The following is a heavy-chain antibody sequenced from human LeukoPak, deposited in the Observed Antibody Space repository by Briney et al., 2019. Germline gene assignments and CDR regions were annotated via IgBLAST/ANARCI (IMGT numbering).Heavy chain of an antibody. CDR1: GGSISSYY. J-gene: IGHJ6*03. CDR3: ARGIGYSYGYSYYYYVDV. V-gene: IGHV4-4*07. CDR2: IYTSGST. Sequence: SETLSLTCTVSGGSISSYYWSWIRQPAGKGLEWIGRIYTSGSTNYNPSLKSRVTMSVDTSKNQFSLKLSSVTAADTAVYYCARGIGYSYGYSYYYYVDVWGKGTTVTVSS. D-gene: IGHD5-18*01.